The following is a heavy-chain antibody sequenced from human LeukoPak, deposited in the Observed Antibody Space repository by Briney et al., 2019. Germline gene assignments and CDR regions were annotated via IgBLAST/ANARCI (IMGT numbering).Heavy chain of an antibody. V-gene: IGHV4-34*01. CDR1: GFTFSRHW. CDR3: ARSSYDFWSGRRMYNWFDP. J-gene: IGHJ5*02. CDR2: INHSGST. D-gene: IGHD3-3*01. Sequence: GSLRLSCAASGFTFSRHWMTWVRQPPGKGLEWIGEINHSGSTNYNPSLKSRVTISVDTSKNQFSLKLSSVTAADTAVYYCARSSYDFWSGRRMYNWFDPWGQGTLVTVSS.